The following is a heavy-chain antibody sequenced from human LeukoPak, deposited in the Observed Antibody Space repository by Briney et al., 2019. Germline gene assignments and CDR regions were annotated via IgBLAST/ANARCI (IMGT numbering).Heavy chain of an antibody. CDR2: ISYDGSSK. CDR1: GFTFSNFA. J-gene: IGHJ6*03. V-gene: IGHV3-30*04. Sequence: GGSLRLSCAASGFTFSNFAMHWVRQAPGKGLEWVALISYDGSSKYNEDSVKGRFTISRDDSKNTLYLQMNSLRAEDTAVYYCARPYLERSLKFYMDVWGKGTTVTVSS. CDR3: ARPYLERSLKFYMDV. D-gene: IGHD3-3*02.